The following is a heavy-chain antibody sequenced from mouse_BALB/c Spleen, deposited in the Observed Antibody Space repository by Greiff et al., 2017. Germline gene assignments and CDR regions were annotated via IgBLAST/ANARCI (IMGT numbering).Heavy chain of an antibody. V-gene: IGHV7-3*02. D-gene: IGHD2-3*01. CDR1: GFTFTDYY. CDR2: IRNKANGYTT. Sequence: EVKLQESGGGLVQPGGSLRLSCATSGFTFTDYYMSWVRQPPGKALEWLGFIRNKANGYTTEYSASVKGRFTISRDNSQSILYLQMNTLRAEDSATYYCARDYDGYYWFAYWGQGTLVTVSA. CDR3: ARDYDGYYWFAY. J-gene: IGHJ3*01.